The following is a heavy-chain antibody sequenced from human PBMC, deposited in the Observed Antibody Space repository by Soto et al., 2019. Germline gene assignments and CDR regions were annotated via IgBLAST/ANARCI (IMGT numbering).Heavy chain of an antibody. J-gene: IGHJ4*02. V-gene: IGHV1-3*01. D-gene: IGHD3-9*01. Sequence: ASVKVSCKASGYTFTSYAMHWVRQAPGQRLEWMGWINAGNGNTKYSQKFQGRVTITRDTSASTAYTELSSLRSEDTAVYYCARASIRYFDWSLGYWGQGTLVTVSS. CDR3: ARASIRYFDWSLGY. CDR1: GYTFTSYA. CDR2: INAGNGNT.